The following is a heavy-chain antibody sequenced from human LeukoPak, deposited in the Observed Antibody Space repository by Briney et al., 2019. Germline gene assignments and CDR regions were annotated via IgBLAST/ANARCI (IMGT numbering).Heavy chain of an antibody. CDR1: GGSISSYY. V-gene: IGHV4-59*01. J-gene: IGHJ4*02. D-gene: IGHD3-16*01. CDR3: ARGRWGSYYDY. Sequence: ASETLSLTCTVSGGSISSYYWSWIRQPPGKGLERIGYIYYSGSTNYNPSLKSRVTISVDTSKNQFSLKLSSVTAADTAVYYCARGRWGSYYDYWGQGTLVTVSS. CDR2: IYYSGST.